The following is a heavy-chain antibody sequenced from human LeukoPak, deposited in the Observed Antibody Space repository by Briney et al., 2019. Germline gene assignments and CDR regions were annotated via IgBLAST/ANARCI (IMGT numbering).Heavy chain of an antibody. Sequence: PGGSLRLSCAASGFTFSSYAMHWVRQAPGKGLEWVAVISFDGGNKYYADSVKGRFTISRDNAENLLYLQMNSLRAEDTAVYYCTRDQEGSDYWGQGTLVTVSS. J-gene: IGHJ4*02. V-gene: IGHV3-30*04. CDR3: TRDQEGSDY. CDR1: GFTFSSYA. CDR2: ISFDGGNK.